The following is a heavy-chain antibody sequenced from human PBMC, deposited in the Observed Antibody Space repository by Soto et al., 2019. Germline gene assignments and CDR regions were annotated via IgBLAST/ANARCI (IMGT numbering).Heavy chain of an antibody. Sequence: SETLSLTCTVSGGSISSYYWSWIRQPPGKGLEWIGYIYYSGSTNYNPFLKSRVTISVDTSKNQFSLKLSSVTAADTAVYYCARTPDGYNIPFDCWGQGTLVTVSS. CDR1: GGSISSYY. D-gene: IGHD5-12*01. J-gene: IGHJ4*02. CDR3: ARTPDGYNIPFDC. V-gene: IGHV4-59*01. CDR2: IYYSGST.